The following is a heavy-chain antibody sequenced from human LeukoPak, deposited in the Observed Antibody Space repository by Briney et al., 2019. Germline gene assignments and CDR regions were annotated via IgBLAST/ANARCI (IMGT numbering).Heavy chain of an antibody. CDR1: GDSISSSNYY. J-gene: IGHJ4*02. CDR3: ARIAAAGHIDY. V-gene: IGHV4-39*01. Sequence: KASETLSLTCTVSGDSISSSNYYWAWIRQSPGKGLEWIGNIYFTGTTYYNPSLKGRVTISVDTSKNQFSLKLSSVTAADTAVYYCARIAAAGHIDYWGQGTLVTVSS. CDR2: IYFTGTT. D-gene: IGHD6-13*01.